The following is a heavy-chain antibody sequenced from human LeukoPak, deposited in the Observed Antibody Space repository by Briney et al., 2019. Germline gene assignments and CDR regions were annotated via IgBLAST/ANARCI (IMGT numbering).Heavy chain of an antibody. CDR1: GFSFSQYA. CDR3: AKGGYCSSTICPADY. D-gene: IGHD2-2*01. V-gene: IGHV3-23*01. J-gene: IGHJ4*02. Sequence: GGSLRLSCTASGFSFSQYAMSWVRQAPGKGLEWVSGISGSGGSTYYADSVKGRFTISRDNSKNTLYLQMNSLRVDDTAVYYCAKGGYCSSTICPADYWGQGTLVTVSS. CDR2: ISGSGGST.